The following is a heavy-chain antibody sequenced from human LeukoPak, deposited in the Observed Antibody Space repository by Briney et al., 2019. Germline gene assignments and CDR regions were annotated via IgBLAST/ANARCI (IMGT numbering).Heavy chain of an antibody. D-gene: IGHD3-3*02. CDR3: ARDRSLGFDP. CDR2: IHHSGST. CDR1: GATISSSDW. J-gene: IGHJ5*02. Sequence: SETLSLTCTVSGATISSSDWWSWVHQSPGKGLEWIGEIHHSGSTNYNPSLKSRVTMTVVKSRDQFSLKLTSVTAADTAVYYCARDRSLGFDPWGQGTLVTVSS. V-gene: IGHV4-4*02.